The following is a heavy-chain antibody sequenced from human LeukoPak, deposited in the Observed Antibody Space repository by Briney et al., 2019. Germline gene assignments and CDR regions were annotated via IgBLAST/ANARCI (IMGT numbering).Heavy chain of an antibody. Sequence: GGSLRLSCAVSGFGFESPMNWVRQAPGEGLEWISHIRSEGEIIKYAGSVKGRFTISRDNAEKSLYLQMNSLRAEDTAVYYCARDTDFAFDSWGQGTMVTVSS. CDR3: ARDTDFAFDS. D-gene: IGHD3/OR15-3a*01. CDR1: GFGFESP. J-gene: IGHJ3*02. CDR2: IRSEGEII. V-gene: IGHV3-48*01.